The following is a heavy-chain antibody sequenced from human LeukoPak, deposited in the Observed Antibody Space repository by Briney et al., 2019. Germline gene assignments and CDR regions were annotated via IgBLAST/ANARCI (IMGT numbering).Heavy chain of an antibody. V-gene: IGHV4-39*07. J-gene: IGHJ4*02. D-gene: IGHD5-24*01. CDR1: GGSISSSSYY. CDR3: ARDRDGFQDY. CDR2: IYYSGST. Sequence: SETLSLTCTVSGGSISSSSYYWGWIRQPPGKGLEWIGSIYYSGSTYYNPSLKSRVTISVDTSKNQFSLKLSSVTAADTAVYYCARDRDGFQDYWGQGTLVTVSS.